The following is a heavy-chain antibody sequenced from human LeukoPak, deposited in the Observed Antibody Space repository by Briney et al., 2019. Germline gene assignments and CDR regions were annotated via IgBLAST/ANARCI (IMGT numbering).Heavy chain of an antibody. CDR1: GYTFTNYG. CDR3: ARGAEYHLLYYFDY. Sequence: ASVKVSCKASGYTFTNYGINWVRQAPGQGLEWMGWISTYNGDTNYAQKFQGRVTMTTDTSTSTSYMELRSLRSDDTAVYYCARGAEYHLLYYFDYWGQGTPVTVSS. J-gene: IGHJ4*02. CDR2: ISTYNGDT. D-gene: IGHD2-2*01. V-gene: IGHV1-18*01.